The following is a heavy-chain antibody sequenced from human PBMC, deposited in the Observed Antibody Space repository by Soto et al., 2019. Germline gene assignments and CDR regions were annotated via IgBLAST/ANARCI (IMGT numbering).Heavy chain of an antibody. J-gene: IGHJ4*02. CDR2: INHSGST. Sequence: SETLSLTCAVYGGSFSGYYWSWIRQPPGKGLEWIGEINHSGSTNYNPSLKSRVTISVDTSKNQFSLKLSSVTAADTAVYYCARGQQLVPGYWGQGTLVTVSS. V-gene: IGHV4-34*01. CDR3: ARGQQLVPGY. D-gene: IGHD6-13*01. CDR1: GGSFSGYY.